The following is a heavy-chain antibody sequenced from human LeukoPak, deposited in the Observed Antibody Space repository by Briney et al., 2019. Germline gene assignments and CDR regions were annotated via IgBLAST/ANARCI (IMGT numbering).Heavy chain of an antibody. J-gene: IGHJ4*02. CDR2: IYSGGST. Sequence: GGSLRLSCAASGFTVSSNYMSWVRQAPGKGLEWVSVIYSGGSTCYADSVKGRFTISRDNSKNTLYFQMNSLRAEDTAVYYCASVPYSSSAPYFDYWGQGTLVTVSS. D-gene: IGHD6-6*01. CDR3: ASVPYSSSAPYFDY. V-gene: IGHV3-53*01. CDR1: GFTVSSNY.